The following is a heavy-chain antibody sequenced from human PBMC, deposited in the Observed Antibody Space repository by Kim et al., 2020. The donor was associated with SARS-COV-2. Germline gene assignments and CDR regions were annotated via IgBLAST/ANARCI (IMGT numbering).Heavy chain of an antibody. J-gene: IGHJ4*02. CDR2: ISGSGGST. CDR3: AKEWCSGGSCYGVNDY. D-gene: IGHD2-15*01. CDR1: GFTFSSYA. Sequence: GGSLRLSCAASGFTFSSYAMSWVRQAPGKGLEWVSAISGSGGSTYYADSVKGRFTISRDNSKNTLYLQMNSLRAEDTAVYYCAKEWCSGGSCYGVNDYWGQGTLVTVSS. V-gene: IGHV3-23*01.